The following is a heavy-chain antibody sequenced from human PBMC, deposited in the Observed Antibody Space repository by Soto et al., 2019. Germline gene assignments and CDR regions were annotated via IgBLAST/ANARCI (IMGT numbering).Heavy chain of an antibody. Sequence: ASVKVSCKASGYTFSSYDINWVRQATGQGLEWMGWMNPNSGNTGYAQKFQGRVTMTRNTSISTAYMELSSLRSEDTAVYYCARVWVWYGSSGYYHGNAFDIWGQGTMVTVSS. V-gene: IGHV1-8*01. D-gene: IGHD3-22*01. J-gene: IGHJ3*02. CDR3: ARVWVWYGSSGYYHGNAFDI. CDR2: MNPNSGNT. CDR1: GYTFSSYD.